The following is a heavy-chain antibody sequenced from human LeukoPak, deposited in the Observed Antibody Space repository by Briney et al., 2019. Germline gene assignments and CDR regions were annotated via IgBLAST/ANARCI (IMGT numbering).Heavy chain of an antibody. CDR1: GFTFSTYW. CDR2: IKQDGSEK. D-gene: IGHD4-17*01. V-gene: IGHV3-7*01. CDR3: ASFGDSIDH. J-gene: IGHJ4*02. Sequence: PGGSLRLSCAASGFTFSTYWMSWVRQAPGKGLEWVANIKQDGSEKYYVDSVKGRFTISRDNAKNTLYLQMNSLRAEDTAVYYCASFGDSIDHWGQGTLVTVSS.